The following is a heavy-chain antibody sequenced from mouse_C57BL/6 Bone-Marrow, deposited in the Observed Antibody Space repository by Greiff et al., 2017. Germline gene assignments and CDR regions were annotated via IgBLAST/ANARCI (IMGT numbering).Heavy chain of an antibody. CDR1: GFTFSDYY. J-gene: IGHJ1*03. Sequence: DVMLVESEGGLVQPGSSMKLSCTASGFTFSDYYMAWVRQVPEKGLEWVANINYDGSSTYYLDPLKSRFIISRDKAKNILYLQMSSLKSEDTATYYCARGGQRPYFDVWGTGTTVTVSS. CDR2: INYDGSST. CDR3: ARGGQRPYFDV. V-gene: IGHV5-16*01.